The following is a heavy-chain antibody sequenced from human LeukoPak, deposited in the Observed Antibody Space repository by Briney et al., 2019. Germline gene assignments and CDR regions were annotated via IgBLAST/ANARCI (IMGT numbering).Heavy chain of an antibody. J-gene: IGHJ3*02. CDR2: INTNTGNP. CDR3: ARITARAFDI. Sequence: ASVKVSCKASGYTFSNYYMHWVRQAPGQGLEWMGWINTNTGNPTYAQGFTGRFVFSMDTSVSTAYLQISSLKAEDTAVYYCARITARAFDIWGQGTMVTVSS. CDR1: GYTFSNYY. V-gene: IGHV7-4-1*02.